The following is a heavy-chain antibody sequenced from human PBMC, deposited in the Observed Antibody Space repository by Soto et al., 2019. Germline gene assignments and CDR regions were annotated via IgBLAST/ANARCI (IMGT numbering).Heavy chain of an antibody. CDR3: ARGRESYWNYNSLES. V-gene: IGHV1-18*01. D-gene: IGHD1-7*01. CDR1: GYTLTELS. Sequence: ASVKVSCKVSGYTLTELSMHWVRQAPGQGLEWMGWISTYKGNTNFTQKLQGRDTMTTDTSTSTAYMELRSLRSVDTSVYYWARGRESYWNYNSLESWGQGTLVTVSS. CDR2: ISTYKGNT. J-gene: IGHJ5*01.